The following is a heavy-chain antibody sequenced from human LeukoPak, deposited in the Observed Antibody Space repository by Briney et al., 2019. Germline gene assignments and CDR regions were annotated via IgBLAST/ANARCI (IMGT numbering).Heavy chain of an antibody. J-gene: IGHJ4*02. CDR2: INPSGGST. Sequence: ASVKVSCKASGYTFTSYYMHWVRQAPGQGLEWMGIINPSGGSTSYAQKFQGRVTMTRDTSTGTVYMELSSLRSEDTAVYYCARGIVVVPAAPRGFDYWGQGTLVTVSS. D-gene: IGHD2-2*01. CDR1: GYTFTSYY. V-gene: IGHV1-46*01. CDR3: ARGIVVVPAAPRGFDY.